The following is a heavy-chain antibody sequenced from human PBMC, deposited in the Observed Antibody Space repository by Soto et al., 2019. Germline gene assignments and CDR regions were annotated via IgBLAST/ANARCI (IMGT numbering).Heavy chain of an antibody. J-gene: IGHJ6*02. CDR2: ISDSGGNT. CDR3: ATRRDASYYYYGMDV. V-gene: IGHV3-23*01. Sequence: EVQLLESGGGLVQPGGSLRLSCAASGFTFSTYAMSWVRQAPGKGLEWVSGISDSGGNTYYADAVKGRFTISRDNSKNTLFLQMNSLRAEDTAVYYCATRRDASYYYYGMDVWGQGTTVIVSS. CDR1: GFTFSTYA. D-gene: IGHD2-2*01.